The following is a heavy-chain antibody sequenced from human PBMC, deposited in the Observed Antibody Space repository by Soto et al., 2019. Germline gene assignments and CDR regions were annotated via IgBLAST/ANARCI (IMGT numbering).Heavy chain of an antibody. J-gene: IGHJ4*02. CDR2: IYYSGST. Sequence: SETLSPTCTVSGSSISSSSYYWGCSRKPPGKGLEWIGSIYYSGSTYYNPSLKRRVTISVDTSKNQFSLKLSSVTAADTAVYYCARGQVVAAQHWGQGTLVTVSS. V-gene: IGHV4-39*07. CDR1: GSSISSSSYY. D-gene: IGHD2-15*01. CDR3: ARGQVVAAQH.